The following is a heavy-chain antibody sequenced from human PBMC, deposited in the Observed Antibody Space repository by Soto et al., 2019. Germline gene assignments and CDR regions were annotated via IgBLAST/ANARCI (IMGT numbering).Heavy chain of an antibody. CDR1: GFTFSSYA. CDR2: ISGSGGST. CDR3: AKAEVPAAYYYYGMDV. D-gene: IGHD2-2*01. Sequence: PGGSLRLSCAASGFTFSSYAMSWVREAPGKGLEWVSAISGSGGSTYYADSVKGRFTISRDNSKNTLYLQMNSLRAEDTAVYYCAKAEVPAAYYYYGMDVWGQGTTVTVSS. J-gene: IGHJ6*02. V-gene: IGHV3-23*01.